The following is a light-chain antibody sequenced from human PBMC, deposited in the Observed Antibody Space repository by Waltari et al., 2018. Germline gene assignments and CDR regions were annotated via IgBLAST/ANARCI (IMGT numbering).Light chain of an antibody. CDR3: CSYAGSYTYVV. Sequence: QSALTQPSSVSGSPGQSVTISCTGTISDVGGYNYVSWYQQHPGKAPKLMIYDVSKRPSGVPDRFSGSKSGNTASLTISGLQAEDEADYYCCSYAGSYTYVVFGGGTKLTVL. J-gene: IGLJ2*01. CDR2: DVS. CDR1: ISDVGGYNY. V-gene: IGLV2-11*01.